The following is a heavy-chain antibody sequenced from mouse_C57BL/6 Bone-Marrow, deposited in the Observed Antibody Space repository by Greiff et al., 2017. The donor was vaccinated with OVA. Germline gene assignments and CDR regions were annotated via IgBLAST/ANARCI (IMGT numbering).Heavy chain of an antibody. V-gene: IGHV5-9-1*02. CDR1: GFTFSSYA. D-gene: IGHD1-1*01. CDR2: ISSGGDYI. Sequence: EVQLVESGEGLVKPGGSLKLSCAASGFTFSSYAMSWVRQTPEKRLEWVAYISSGGDYIYYADTVKGRFTISRDNARNTLYLQMSSLKSEDTAMYYCTRDRYYGSRGSWFAYWGQGTLVTVSA. CDR3: TRDRYYGSRGSWFAY. J-gene: IGHJ3*01.